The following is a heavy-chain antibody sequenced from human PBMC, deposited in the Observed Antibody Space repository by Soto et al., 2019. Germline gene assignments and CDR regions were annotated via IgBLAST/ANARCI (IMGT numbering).Heavy chain of an antibody. CDR1: GFTFSSYS. CDR3: ARTIAARPASFDY. V-gene: IGHV3-21*01. Sequence: GGSLRLSCAASGFTFSSYSMNWVRQAPGKGLEWVSSISSSSYIYYADSVKGRFTISRDNAKNSLYLQMNSLRAEDTAVYYCARTIAARPASFDYWGQGTLVTVSS. CDR2: ISSSSYI. D-gene: IGHD6-6*01. J-gene: IGHJ4*02.